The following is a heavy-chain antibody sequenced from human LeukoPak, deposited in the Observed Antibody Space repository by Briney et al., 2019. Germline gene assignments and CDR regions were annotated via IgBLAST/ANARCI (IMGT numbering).Heavy chain of an antibody. J-gene: IGHJ3*02. CDR2: IYSGGST. V-gene: IGHV3-66*01. CDR1: EFSVGSNY. Sequence: GGSLRLSCAASEFSVGSNYMTWVRQAPGKGLEWVSLIYSGGSTYYADSVKGRFTISRDNAKNSLYLQMNTLRAEDTALYYCARGGRANGVYDAFDIWGQGTVVTVS. D-gene: IGHD2-8*01. CDR3: ARGGRANGVYDAFDI.